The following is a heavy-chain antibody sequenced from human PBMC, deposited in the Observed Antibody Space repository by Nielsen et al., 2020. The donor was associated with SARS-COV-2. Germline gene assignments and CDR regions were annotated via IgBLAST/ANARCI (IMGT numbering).Heavy chain of an antibody. J-gene: IGHJ6*03. Sequence: SETLSLTCSVSGVSVSSGSYFWSWIRQPPGKRLEWIGYMFYIGTANYNPSLQSRVTISADTSKNQFSLRLTSVTAADTAVYYCASGRSTGNYYYYYMDVWGKGTTVTVSS. D-gene: IGHD1-14*01. CDR2: MFYIGTA. CDR1: GVSVSSGSYF. V-gene: IGHV4-61*01. CDR3: ASGRSTGNYYYYYMDV.